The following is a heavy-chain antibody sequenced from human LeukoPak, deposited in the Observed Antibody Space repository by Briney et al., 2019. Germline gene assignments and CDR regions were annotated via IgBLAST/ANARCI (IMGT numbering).Heavy chain of an antibody. CDR1: GVTLSSFT. J-gene: IGHJ5*02. D-gene: IGHD6-13*01. Sequence: ASVKVSCKASGVTLSSFTINWVRQATGQGLEWMGWMNPNSGNTGYAQKFQGRVTMTRNTSISTAYMELSSLRSEDTAVYYCARGQQLHFTLNWFDPWGQGTLVTVSS. V-gene: IGHV1-8*01. CDR2: MNPNSGNT. CDR3: ARGQQLHFTLNWFDP.